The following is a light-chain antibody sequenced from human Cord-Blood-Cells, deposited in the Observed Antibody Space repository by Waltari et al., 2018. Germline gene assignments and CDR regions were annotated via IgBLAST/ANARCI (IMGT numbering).Light chain of an antibody. CDR2: GGN. J-gene: IGLJ2*01. CDR1: SSDVGGYNY. CDR3: CSYAGSYTVV. V-gene: IGLV2-11*01. Sequence: QSALTQPRSVSGSPGQSVTISCPGPSSDVGGYNYVSWYQHHPGQAPKPMIYGGNKRPSGVPDRFSGSKSGNTASLTISGLQAEDEADYYCCSYAGSYTVVFGGGTKLTVL.